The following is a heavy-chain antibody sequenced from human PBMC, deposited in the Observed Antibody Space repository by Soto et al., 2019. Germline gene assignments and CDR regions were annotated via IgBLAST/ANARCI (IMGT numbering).Heavy chain of an antibody. J-gene: IGHJ6*02. CDR2: IYHSGST. CDR1: VYSISSGYY. D-gene: IGHD5-18*01. CDR3: ARDGYGYGYYYYGMDV. Sequence: TSETLSLTCAVSVYSISSGYYWGCIRQPPGKGLEWIGSIYHSGSTYYNPSLKSRVTISVDTSKNQFSLKLSSVTAADTAVYYCARDGYGYGYYYYGMDVWGQGTTVTVSS. V-gene: IGHV4-38-2*01.